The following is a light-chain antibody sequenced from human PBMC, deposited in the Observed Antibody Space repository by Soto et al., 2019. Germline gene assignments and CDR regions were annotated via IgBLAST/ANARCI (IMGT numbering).Light chain of an antibody. CDR3: QQYGSSPGFS. CDR1: HSITSSY. CDR2: GVS. Sequence: EIVLTQSPGTLSLSPGERATLSCRASHSITSSYLAWYQQKPGQAPRLLMYGVSTRATGIPDRFSGSGSGTDFILTISRLEPDDFAVYYCQQYGSSPGFSFGPGTKVEIK. V-gene: IGKV3-20*01. J-gene: IGKJ3*01.